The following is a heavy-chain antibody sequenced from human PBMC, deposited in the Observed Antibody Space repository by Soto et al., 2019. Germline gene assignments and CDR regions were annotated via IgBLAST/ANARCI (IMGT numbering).Heavy chain of an antibody. CDR3: AKDGALGYCSGGSCYYYYGMDV. D-gene: IGHD2-15*01. J-gene: IGHJ6*02. CDR1: GFTFSSYA. V-gene: IGHV3-23*01. Sequence: GSLRLSCAASGFTFSSYAMSWVRQAPGKGLEWVSAISGSGGSTYYADSVKGRFTISRDNSKNTLYLQMNSLRAEDTAVYYCAKDGALGYCSGGSCYYYYGMDVWGQGTTVTVSS. CDR2: ISGSGGST.